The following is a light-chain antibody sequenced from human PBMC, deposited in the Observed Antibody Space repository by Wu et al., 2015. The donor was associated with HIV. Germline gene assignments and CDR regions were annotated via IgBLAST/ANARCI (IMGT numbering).Light chain of an antibody. Sequence: EIVLTQSPGTLYLSPGERATLSCRASQTVTSDYLAWYQHKPGQAPRLLIYGASSRATGIPARFSGSGSGTEFTLTISSLESEDFGVYYCQHRSDWPTFGQGTKVEIQ. CDR2: GAS. V-gene: IGKV3D-20*02. CDR1: QTVTSDY. CDR3: QHRSDWPT. J-gene: IGKJ1*01.